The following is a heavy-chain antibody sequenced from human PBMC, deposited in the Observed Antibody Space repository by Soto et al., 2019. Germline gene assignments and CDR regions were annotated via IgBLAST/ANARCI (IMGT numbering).Heavy chain of an antibody. V-gene: IGHV4-34*01. Sequence: PSETLSLTCAVYGGSFSGYYWSWIRQPPGKGLEWIGEINHSGSTNYNPSLKSRVTISVDTSKNQFSLKLSSVTAADTAVYYCARGRAWDIVVVVAATRRGWFDPWGQGTLVTVSS. CDR2: INHSGST. J-gene: IGHJ5*02. CDR1: GGSFSGYY. D-gene: IGHD2-15*01. CDR3: ARGRAWDIVVVVAATRRGWFDP.